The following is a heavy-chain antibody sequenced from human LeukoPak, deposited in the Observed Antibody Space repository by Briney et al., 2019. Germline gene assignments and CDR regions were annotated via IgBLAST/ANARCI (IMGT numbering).Heavy chain of an antibody. J-gene: IGHJ4*02. CDR1: GFTFSSYA. CDR2: IRQDGSEK. V-gene: IGHV3-7*01. Sequence: GGSLRLSCAASGFTFSSYAMSWVRQAPGKGLEWVANIRQDGSEKYYVDSVKGRFTISRDNAKNSLYLQMNSLRAEDTAVYYCARDVSSSWYDPYYFDYWGQGTLVTVSS. CDR3: ARDVSSSWYDPYYFDY. D-gene: IGHD6-13*01.